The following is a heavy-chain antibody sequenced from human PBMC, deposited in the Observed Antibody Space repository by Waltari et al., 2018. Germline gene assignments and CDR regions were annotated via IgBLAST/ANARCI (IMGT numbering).Heavy chain of an antibody. V-gene: IGHV3-21*01. J-gene: IGHJ4*02. CDR2: ISISSSYN. CDR3: AREDLSLRGVIVY. D-gene: IGHD3-10*01. CDR1: GFTFRSYS. Sequence: EVQLVESGGGLVKPGGSLRLSCAASGFTFRSYSMNWVRQAPGKGLEWVYYISISSSYNYYADSVNVRFTSSRDNAKNSLYLQMDSLRAEDTGVYYCAREDLSLRGVIVYWGQGTLVTVSS.